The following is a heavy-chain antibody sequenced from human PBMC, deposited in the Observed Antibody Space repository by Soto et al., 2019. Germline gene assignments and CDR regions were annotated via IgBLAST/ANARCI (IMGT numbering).Heavy chain of an antibody. V-gene: IGHV4-59*01. D-gene: IGHD5-18*01. J-gene: IGHJ6*03. CDR3: ARGIQLWLSDYYYMDV. CDR2: IYYSGST. Sequence: QVQLQESGPGLVKPSETLSLTCTVSGGSISSYYWSWIRQPPGKGLEWIGYIYYSGSTNYNPSLKSRVTISVDTSKNQFSLKLSSVTAADTAVYYCARGIQLWLSDYYYMDVWGKGTTVTVSS. CDR1: GGSISSYY.